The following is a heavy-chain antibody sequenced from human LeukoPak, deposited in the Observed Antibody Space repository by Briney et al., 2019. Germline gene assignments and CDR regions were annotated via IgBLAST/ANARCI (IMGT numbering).Heavy chain of an antibody. J-gene: IGHJ5*02. CDR1: GYSISSGYY. V-gene: IGHV4-38-2*02. CDR3: ARSLVVVQADIDWFDP. D-gene: IGHD2-2*01. Sequence: SETLSLTCTVSGYSISSGYYWGWIRQPPGKGLEWIGSIYHSGSTYYNPSLKSRVTISVDTSKNQFSLKLSSVTAADTAVYYCARSLVVVQADIDWFDPWGQGTLVTVSS. CDR2: IYHSGST.